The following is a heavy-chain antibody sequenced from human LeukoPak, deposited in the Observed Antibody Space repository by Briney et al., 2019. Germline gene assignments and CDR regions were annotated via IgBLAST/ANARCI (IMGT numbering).Heavy chain of an antibody. D-gene: IGHD3-3*01. Sequence: SETLSLTCTVSGGSFSGYYWSWIRQPPGKGLEWIGEINHSGSTNYNPSLKSRVTISVDTSKNQFSLKLSSVTAADTAVYYCARVLRFSAGGYYYMDVWGKGTTVTVSS. CDR1: GGSFSGYY. V-gene: IGHV4-34*01. CDR3: ARVLRFSAGGYYYMDV. CDR2: INHSGST. J-gene: IGHJ6*03.